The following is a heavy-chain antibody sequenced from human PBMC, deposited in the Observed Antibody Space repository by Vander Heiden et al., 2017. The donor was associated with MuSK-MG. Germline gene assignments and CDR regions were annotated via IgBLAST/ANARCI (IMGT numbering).Heavy chain of an antibody. D-gene: IGHD3-10*01. CDR1: GFAFSSYA. J-gene: IGHJ6*02. CDR2: ISGRGGST. CDR3: ANRIWFGEYYGMDV. Sequence: EVQLLESGGGLVQPGGSLSLSCAAPGFAFSSYAMSWVRQAPGKGLDWVSAISGRGGSTYYADSVKGRFTISRDNSKNTLYLQMNSLRAEDTAVYYCANRIWFGEYYGMDVWGQGTTVTVSS. V-gene: IGHV3-23*01.